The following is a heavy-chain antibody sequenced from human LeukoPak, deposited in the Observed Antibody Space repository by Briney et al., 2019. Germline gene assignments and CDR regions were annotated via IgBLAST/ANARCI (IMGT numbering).Heavy chain of an antibody. CDR3: ARDYDRSGYYIDLDY. J-gene: IGHJ4*02. CDR1: GFTFSSCS. CDR2: ISGSSSSI. Sequence: PGGSLRLSCAASGFTFSSCSVNRVRQAPGKGLEWVSYISGSSSSIKYADSVKGRFTISRDNAKNSLYLQMNSLRAEDTAVYYCARDYDRSGYYIDLDYWDQGTLVTVSS. D-gene: IGHD3-22*01. V-gene: IGHV3-48*04.